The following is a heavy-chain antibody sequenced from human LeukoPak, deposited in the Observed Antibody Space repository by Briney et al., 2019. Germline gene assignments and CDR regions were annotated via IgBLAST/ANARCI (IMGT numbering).Heavy chain of an antibody. CDR3: AKLAVDTAMVLYYYGMDV. V-gene: IGHV3-23*01. Sequence: GGSLRLSCAASGFTFSSYAMSWVRQAPGKGLEWVPAISGSGGSTYYADSVKGRFTISRDNSKNTLYLQMNSLRAEDTAVYYCAKLAVDTAMVLYYYGMDVWGQGTTVTVSS. J-gene: IGHJ6*02. D-gene: IGHD5-18*01. CDR1: GFTFSSYA. CDR2: ISGSGGST.